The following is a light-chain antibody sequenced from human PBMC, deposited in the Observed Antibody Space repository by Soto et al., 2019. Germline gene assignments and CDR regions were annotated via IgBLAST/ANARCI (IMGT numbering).Light chain of an antibody. J-gene: IGLJ3*02. CDR2: DVV. V-gene: IGLV2-11*01. CDR3: CSYAGSYTLV. Sequence: QSALTQPASVSGSPEQSITISCTGTSSDVGSSNLVSWYQHHPGKAPKLMIFDVVKRPSGVPDRFSGSKSGNTASLTISGLQAEDEADYYCCSYAGSYTLVFGGGTKLTVL. CDR1: SSDVGSSNL.